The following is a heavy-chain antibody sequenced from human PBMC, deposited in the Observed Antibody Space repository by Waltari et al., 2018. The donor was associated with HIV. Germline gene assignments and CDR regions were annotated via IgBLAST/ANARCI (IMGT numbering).Heavy chain of an antibody. V-gene: IGHV4-4*07. CDR2: IYTSGST. CDR3: ARDLYYYGSGSRSASAFDI. D-gene: IGHD3-10*01. Sequence: QVQLQESGPGLVNPSETLSLTCTVSGGTISSYYWSWIRQPAGKRLEWIGRIYTSGSTNYNPSLKSRVTMSVDTSKNQFSLKLSSVTAADTAVYYCARDLYYYGSGSRSASAFDIWGQGTMVTVSS. CDR1: GGTISSYY. J-gene: IGHJ3*02.